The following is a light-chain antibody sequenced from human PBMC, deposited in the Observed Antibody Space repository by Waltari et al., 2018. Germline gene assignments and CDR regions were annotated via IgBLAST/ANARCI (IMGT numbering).Light chain of an antibody. CDR1: NSNIGSST. CDR2: SND. CDR3: ATWDARLTNVL. J-gene: IGLJ3*02. V-gene: IGLV1-44*01. Sequence: QSVLTQPPSASGAPGQRVTISCSGSNSNIGSSTENWYQQVPGTAPRLLIYSNDQRPSGVPDRFSGSKSGTSASLAISGLQSEDEADYYCATWDARLTNVLFGGGTKVTVL.